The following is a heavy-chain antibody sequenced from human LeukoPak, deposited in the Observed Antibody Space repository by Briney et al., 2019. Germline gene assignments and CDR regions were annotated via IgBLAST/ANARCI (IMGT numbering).Heavy chain of an antibody. CDR1: GFTFSSYG. CDR2: ISATGGTT. D-gene: IGHD3-10*01. V-gene: IGHV3-23*01. CDR3: AEGRTWFGDYYFDY. J-gene: IGHJ4*02. Sequence: PGGSLRLSCAASGFTFSSYGMSWVRQAPGKGLEWVSAISATGGTTYYADSVKGRFTISRDNAKNSLYLQMNSLRAEDTAVYYCAEGRTWFGDYYFDYWGQGTLVTVSS.